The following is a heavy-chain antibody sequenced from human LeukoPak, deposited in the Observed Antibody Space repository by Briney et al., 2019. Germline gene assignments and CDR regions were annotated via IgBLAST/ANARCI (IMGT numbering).Heavy chain of an antibody. CDR3: ARQRGGSYYGDTYYFDY. V-gene: IGHV4-59*08. J-gene: IGHJ4*02. D-gene: IGHD1-26*01. CDR2: IYYSGNT. CDR1: GGSISSYY. Sequence: SETLSLTCTVSGGSISSYYWSWIRQPLGKGLEWIGYIYYSGNTKYNPSLESRVTISLDTPKNQFSLKLSSVTAADTAMYYCARQRGGSYYGDTYYFDYWGQGTLVTVSS.